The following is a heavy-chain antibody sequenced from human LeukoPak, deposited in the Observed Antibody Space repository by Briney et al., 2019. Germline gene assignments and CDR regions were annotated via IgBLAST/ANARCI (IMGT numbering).Heavy chain of an antibody. V-gene: IGHV3-30*18. D-gene: IGHD3-16*01. CDR2: ISYDGKTK. Sequence: GGSLRLPCAASGFTFRSYGMHWVRQAAGKGLEWVAVISYDGKTKYYADSVKGRFTISRDDSKNTVYLEVNSLRAEDTAVYYCAKPLITSGYWYFDLWGRGALVTVSS. J-gene: IGHJ2*01. CDR3: AKPLITSGYWYFDL. CDR1: GFTFRSYG.